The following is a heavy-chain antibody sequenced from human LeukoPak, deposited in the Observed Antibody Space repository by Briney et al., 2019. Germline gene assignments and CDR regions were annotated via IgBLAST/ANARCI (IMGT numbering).Heavy chain of an antibody. CDR1: GGSISNYY. V-gene: IGHV4-59*01. Sequence: SETLSLTCTVSGGSISNYYWSWIRQPPGKGLEWIGYIYYTGSTNNNPSLKNRVTISVDMSKNQFSLKMSSVTAADTAVYYCARLGFSGYFSDYWGQGTLVTVSS. CDR3: ARLGFSGYFSDY. J-gene: IGHJ4*02. CDR2: IYYTGST. D-gene: IGHD3-22*01.